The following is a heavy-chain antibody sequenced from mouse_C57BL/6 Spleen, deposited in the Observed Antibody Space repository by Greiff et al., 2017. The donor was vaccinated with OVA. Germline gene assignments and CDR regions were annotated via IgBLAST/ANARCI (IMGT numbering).Heavy chain of an antibody. Sequence: QVQLKESGAELVKPGASVKMSCKASGYTFTSYWITWVKQRPGQGLEWIGDIYPGSGSTNYNEKFKSKATLTVDTSSSTAYMQLSSLTSEDSAVYYCARRLYAMGYWGQGTSVTVSS. J-gene: IGHJ4*01. CDR1: GYTFTSYW. V-gene: IGHV1-55*01. CDR3: ARRLYAMGY. CDR2: IYPGSGST.